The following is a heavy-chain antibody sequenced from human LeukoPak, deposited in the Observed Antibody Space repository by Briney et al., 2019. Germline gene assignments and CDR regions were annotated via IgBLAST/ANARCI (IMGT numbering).Heavy chain of an antibody. CDR3: ASSRYFDWLTFDD. D-gene: IGHD3-9*01. CDR2: INPNSGGT. V-gene: IGHV1-2*07. CDR1: GYTFTGYY. Sequence: ASVTVSCKASGYTFTGYYMHWVRQAPGQGLEWMGWINPNSGGTNYAHKFQGRVTMTRDTSISTAYMELSRLRSDDTAVYYCASSRYFDWLTFDDWGQGTLVTVSS. J-gene: IGHJ4*02.